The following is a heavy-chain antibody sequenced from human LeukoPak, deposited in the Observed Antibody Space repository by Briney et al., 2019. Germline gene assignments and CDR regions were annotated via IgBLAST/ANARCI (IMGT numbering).Heavy chain of an antibody. V-gene: IGHV1-69*05. CDR1: GGTFSSYA. CDR2: IIPIFGTA. J-gene: IGHJ5*02. CDR3: ARDLYRDSLPVSWFDP. D-gene: IGHD4-11*01. Sequence: SVKVSCKASGGTFSSYAISWVRQAPGQGLEWMGGIIPIFGTANYAQKFQGRVTITTDESTSTAYMELRSLRSDDTAVYYCARDLYRDSLPVSWFDPWGQGTLVAVSS.